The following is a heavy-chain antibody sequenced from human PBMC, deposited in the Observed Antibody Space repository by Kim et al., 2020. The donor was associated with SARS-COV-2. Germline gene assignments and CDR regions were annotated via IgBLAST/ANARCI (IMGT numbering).Heavy chain of an antibody. CDR1: GFTFSSYG. Sequence: LSLTCAASGFTFSSYGMHWVRQAPGKGLEWVAVISYDGSNKYYADSVKGRFTISRDNSKNTLYLQMNSLRAEDTAVYYCAKVASGWYWSYFDYWGQGTLVTVSS. J-gene: IGHJ4*02. V-gene: IGHV3-30*18. CDR3: AKVASGWYWSYFDY. CDR2: ISYDGSNK. D-gene: IGHD6-19*01.